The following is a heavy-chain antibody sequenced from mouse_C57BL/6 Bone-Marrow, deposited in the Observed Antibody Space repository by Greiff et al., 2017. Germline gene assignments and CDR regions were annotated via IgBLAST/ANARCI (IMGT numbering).Heavy chain of an antibody. J-gene: IGHJ4*01. CDR1: GYTFTSYW. CDR2: IDPSDSYT. V-gene: IGHV1-69*01. D-gene: IGHD1-1*01. Sequence: QVQLQQPGAELVMPGASVKLSCKASGYTFTSYWMPWVKQRPGQGLEWIGEIDPSDSYTNYNQKFKGKATLTVDKSSSTAYMQLSSLTSEDAAVYYCAGGGYYYYGNAMDDWGQGTSVTVSS. CDR3: AGGGYYYYGNAMDD.